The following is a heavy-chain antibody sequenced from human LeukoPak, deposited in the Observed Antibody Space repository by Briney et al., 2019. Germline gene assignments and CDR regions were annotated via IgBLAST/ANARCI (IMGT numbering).Heavy chain of an antibody. CDR3: AKDPGASVSGFHMDV. D-gene: IGHD2-8*02. V-gene: IGHV3-30*02. J-gene: IGHJ6*03. CDR2: IWSDGNNR. Sequence: GGSLRPSCAASGFTFRDYGMHWVRQATGKGLEWVSFIWSDGNNRFYADSVKGRFTISRDNSKNVLYLQMDTLRAEDTALYYCAKDPGASVSGFHMDVWGKGTTVIVSS. CDR1: GFTFRDYG.